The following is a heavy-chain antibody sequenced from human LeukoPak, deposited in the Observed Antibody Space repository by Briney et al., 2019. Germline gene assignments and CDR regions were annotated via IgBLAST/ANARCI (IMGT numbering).Heavy chain of an antibody. CDR3: ARKYGRTYYYDSSGYYPVDY. V-gene: IGHV3-21*01. CDR2: ISSSSSYI. CDR1: GFTFSSYS. J-gene: IGHJ4*02. Sequence: GGSLRLSCAASGFTFSSYSMNWVRQAPGKGLEWVSSISSSSSYIYYADSVKGRFTISRDNAKNSLYLQMNSLRAEDTAVYYCARKYGRTYYYDSSGYYPVDYWGQGNLVTVSS. D-gene: IGHD3-22*01.